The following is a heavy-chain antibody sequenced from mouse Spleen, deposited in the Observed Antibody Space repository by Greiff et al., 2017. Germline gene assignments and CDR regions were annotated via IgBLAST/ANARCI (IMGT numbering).Heavy chain of an antibody. V-gene: IGHV1-62-2*01. CDR3: ARHEYYYYDGSDAMDY. CDR2: FYTGSGSI. Sequence: VQLQQSGAELVKPGASVKLSCKASGYTFTEYTIHWVQQRPGQGLEWIGWFYTGSGSIKYNENFKDKATLTADKSSSTVYMELSRLTSEDSAVYIGARHEYYYYDGSDAMDYWGQGTSVTVSS. CDR1: GYTFTEYT. D-gene: IGHD1-1*01. J-gene: IGHJ4*01.